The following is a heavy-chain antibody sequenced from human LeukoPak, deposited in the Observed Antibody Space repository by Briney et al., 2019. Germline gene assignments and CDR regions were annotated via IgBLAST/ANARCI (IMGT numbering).Heavy chain of an antibody. D-gene: IGHD7-27*01. J-gene: IGHJ3*02. CDR3: ARDPSNWGAFDI. CDR2: IYGGGST. Sequence: GGSLRLSCAASGFTVSSNYMSWVRQAPGKGLEWVSVIYGGGSTYYADSVKGRFTISRDNSKNTLYLQMNSVRAEDTAVYYCARDPSNWGAFDIWGQGTMVTVSS. CDR1: GFTVSSNY. V-gene: IGHV3-53*01.